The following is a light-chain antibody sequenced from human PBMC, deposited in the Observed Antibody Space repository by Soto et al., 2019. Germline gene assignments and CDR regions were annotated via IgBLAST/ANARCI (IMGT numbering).Light chain of an antibody. V-gene: IGKV3-20*01. Sequence: EIVLTQSPGTLSLSPGERATLSCRASQSVSSSYLAWYQQKPGQAPRLVIYGASSRATGIPDRFSGSGAVTDFTLTISRLEPEDFAVYFCQQYGSSPRTFGQGTKVDI. CDR1: QSVSSSY. CDR2: GAS. J-gene: IGKJ1*01. CDR3: QQYGSSPRT.